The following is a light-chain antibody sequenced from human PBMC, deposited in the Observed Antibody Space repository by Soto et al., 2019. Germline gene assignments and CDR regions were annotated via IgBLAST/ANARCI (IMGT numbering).Light chain of an antibody. CDR3: QKYNIAPWT. Sequence: DIQMTQSPSSLSASVGDRVTITCRASQGISNYLAWYQQKPGKVPKLLVYAASTLQLGIPSRFSGSGSGTDFTLTISSLQPEDVATYYCQKYNIAPWTFGQGTKVEIK. CDR1: QGISNY. V-gene: IGKV1-27*01. J-gene: IGKJ1*01. CDR2: AAS.